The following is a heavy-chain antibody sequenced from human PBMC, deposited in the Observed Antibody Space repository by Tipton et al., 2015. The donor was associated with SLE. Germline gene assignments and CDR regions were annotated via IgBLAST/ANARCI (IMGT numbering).Heavy chain of an antibody. D-gene: IGHD5-12*01. Sequence: PGLVKPSQTLSLTCTVSGASIFSDDFYWTWIRHHPGKGLEWIGHVSYSGDTSYNPSFKSRLGISIDTSRNRFSLSLRFATAADTAMYFCARGGVGGYDYFDYWGQGALVTVSS. V-gene: IGHV4-31*03. CDR3: ARGGVGGYDYFDY. CDR2: VSYSGDT. J-gene: IGHJ4*02. CDR1: GASIFSDDFY.